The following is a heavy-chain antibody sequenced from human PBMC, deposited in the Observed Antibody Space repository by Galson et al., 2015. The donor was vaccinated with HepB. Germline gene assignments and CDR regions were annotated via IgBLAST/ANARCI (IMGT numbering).Heavy chain of an antibody. Sequence: SLRLSCAASGLTFSSYWMTWVRQAPGKGLEWVANIKQDGSEKYYVDSVKGRFTISRDNAKNSLYLQMNSLRAEDTAVYYCASRSIVVARTDYWGQGTLVTVSS. CDR1: GLTFSSYW. CDR3: ASRSIVVARTDY. D-gene: IGHD6-19*01. J-gene: IGHJ4*02. V-gene: IGHV3-7*03. CDR2: IKQDGSEK.